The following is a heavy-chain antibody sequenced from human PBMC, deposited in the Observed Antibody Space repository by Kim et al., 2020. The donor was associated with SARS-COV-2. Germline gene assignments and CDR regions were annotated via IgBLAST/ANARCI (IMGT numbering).Heavy chain of an antibody. J-gene: IGHJ5*02. Sequence: SVKVSCKASGGTFSSYAISWVRQAPGQGLEWMGGIIPIFGTANYTQKFQGRVTITADESTSTAYMELSSLRSEDTAVYYCARAGRDDWTTVTYNWFDPWGQGTLVTVSS. D-gene: IGHD4-4*01. CDR1: GGTFSSYA. CDR2: IIPIFGTA. CDR3: ARAGRDDWTTVTYNWFDP. V-gene: IGHV1-69*13.